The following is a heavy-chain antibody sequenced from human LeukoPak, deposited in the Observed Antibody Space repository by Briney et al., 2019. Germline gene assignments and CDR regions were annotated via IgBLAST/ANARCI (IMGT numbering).Heavy chain of an antibody. Sequence: GGSLRLSCAASGFTFSSYGMSWVRQAPGKGLEWVSAISGSGGSTYYADSVKGRFTISRDNSKNTLYLQMNSLRAEDTAVYYCARDPYSGSYGNYYYYFMDVWGKGTTVTISS. V-gene: IGHV3-23*01. J-gene: IGHJ6*03. CDR1: GFTFSSYG. CDR2: ISGSGGST. CDR3: ARDPYSGSYGNYYYYFMDV. D-gene: IGHD1-26*01.